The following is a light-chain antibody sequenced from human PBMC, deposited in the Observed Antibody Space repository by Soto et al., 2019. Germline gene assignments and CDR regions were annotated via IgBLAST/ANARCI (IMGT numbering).Light chain of an antibody. V-gene: IGLV2-8*01. CDR3: SSFAGNNNLL. J-gene: IGLJ2*01. CDR2: EVS. Sequence: QSALTQPPSASGSHGQSVTISCTGTSSDVGGYNYVSWYQQHPGKAPKLMISEVSKRPSGVPDRFSGSKSGNTASLTVSGLQAEDVADYYCSSFAGNNNLLFGGGTKVTVL. CDR1: SSDVGGYNY.